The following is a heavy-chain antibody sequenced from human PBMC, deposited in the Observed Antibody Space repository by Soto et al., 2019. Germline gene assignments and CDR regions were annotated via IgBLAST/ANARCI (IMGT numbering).Heavy chain of an antibody. Sequence: GESLKVSCKASGYTFTSYGISWVRQAPGQGLEWMGWISAYNGNTNYAQKLQGRVTMTTDTSTSTAYMELRSLRSDDTAVYYCASNDYGNWFDPWGQGTLVTVSS. CDR3: ASNDYGNWFDP. V-gene: IGHV1-18*01. CDR1: GYTFTSYG. CDR2: ISAYNGNT. J-gene: IGHJ5*02. D-gene: IGHD4-17*01.